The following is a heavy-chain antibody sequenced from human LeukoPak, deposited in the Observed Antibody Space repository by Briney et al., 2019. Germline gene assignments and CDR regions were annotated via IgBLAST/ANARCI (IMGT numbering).Heavy chain of an antibody. J-gene: IGHJ4*02. D-gene: IGHD3-9*01. CDR1: GYIFTGYY. V-gene: IGHV1-2*02. CDR2: INPNTGGT. CDR3: ARDPGYYDILTGYYNGPTDC. Sequence: ASVKVSCKASGYIFTGYYIHWVRQAPGQGLEWMGWINPNTGGTNYAQKFQGRVTMTRDTSISTAYMDLSRLRSDDTAVYYCARDPGYYDILTGYYNGPTDCWGQGTLVTVSS.